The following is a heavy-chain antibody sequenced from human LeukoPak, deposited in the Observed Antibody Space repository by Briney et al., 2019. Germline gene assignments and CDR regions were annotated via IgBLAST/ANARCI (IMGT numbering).Heavy chain of an antibody. V-gene: IGHV4-38-2*02. CDR3: VCYDILTGHNDY. J-gene: IGHJ4*02. CDR2: IYHSGST. CDR1: GYSISSGYY. Sequence: SETLSLTCTVSGYSISSGYYWGWIRQPPGKGLEWIGSIYHSGSTYYNPSLKSRVTISVDTSKNQFSLKLSSVTAADTAVYYCVCYDILTGHNDYWGQGTLVTVSS. D-gene: IGHD3-9*01.